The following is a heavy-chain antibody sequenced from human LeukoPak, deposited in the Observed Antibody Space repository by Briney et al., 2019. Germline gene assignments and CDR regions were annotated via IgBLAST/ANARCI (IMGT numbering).Heavy chain of an antibody. CDR1: GGSFSGYY. CDR3: ARAARYYDSSGYYSPYYYYYMDV. CDR2: INHSGST. V-gene: IGHV4-34*01. D-gene: IGHD3-22*01. J-gene: IGHJ6*03. Sequence: PSETLSLTCAVYGGSFSGYYWSWIRQPPGKGLEWIGEINHSGSTNYNPSLKSRVTISVDTSKNQFSLKLSSVTAADTAVYYCARAARYYDSSGYYSPYYYYYMDVWGKGTTVTVSS.